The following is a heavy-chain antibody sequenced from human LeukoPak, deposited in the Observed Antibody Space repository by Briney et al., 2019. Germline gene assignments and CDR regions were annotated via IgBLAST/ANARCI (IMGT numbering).Heavy chain of an antibody. CDR3: AGDLRYNSIFDY. Sequence: SETLSLTCTVSGYSISSGYYWGWVRQPPGKGLEWIGSIYHSGSTYYNPSLKSRVTISVDTSKNQFSLKLSSVTAADTAVYYCAGDLRYNSIFDYWGQGTLVTVSS. J-gene: IGHJ4*02. V-gene: IGHV4-38-2*02. CDR2: IYHSGST. D-gene: IGHD1-20*01. CDR1: GYSISSGYY.